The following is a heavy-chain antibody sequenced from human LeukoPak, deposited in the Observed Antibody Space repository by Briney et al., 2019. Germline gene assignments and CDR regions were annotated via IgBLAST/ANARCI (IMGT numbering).Heavy chain of an antibody. CDR2: ISYDGSNK. V-gene: IGHV3-30*03. CDR1: GFTFSSYG. CDR3: ARDGMTTVTGDV. Sequence: PGGSLRLSCAASGFTFSSYGMHWVRQAPGKGLEWVAVISYDGSNKYYADSVKGRFTISRDNSKNTLYLQMNSLRAEDTAVYYCARDGMTTVTGDVWGQGTTVTVSS. D-gene: IGHD4-17*01. J-gene: IGHJ6*02.